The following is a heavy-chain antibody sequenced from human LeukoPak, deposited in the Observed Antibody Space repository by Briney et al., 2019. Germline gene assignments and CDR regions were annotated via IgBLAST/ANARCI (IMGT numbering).Heavy chain of an antibody. CDR1: GFTFSGSA. CDR3: TRASATYSSYLRGYYMDV. V-gene: IGHV3-73*01. J-gene: IGHJ6*03. Sequence: GGSLRLSCAASGFTFSGSAMHWVRQASGKGLEWVGRIRSKANSYATAYAASVKGRFTISRDDSKSTAYLQMNSLKTEDTAVYYCTRASATYSSYLRGYYMDVWGKGTTVTVSS. CDR2: IRSKANSYAT. D-gene: IGHD6-6*01.